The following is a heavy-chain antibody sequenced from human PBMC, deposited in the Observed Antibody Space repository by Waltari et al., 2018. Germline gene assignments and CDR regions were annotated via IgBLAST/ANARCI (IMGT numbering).Heavy chain of an antibody. D-gene: IGHD5-18*01. J-gene: IGHJ4*02. CDR2: VSGSGGST. V-gene: IGHV3-23*01. CDR3: AKEGSGYSYADY. Sequence: EVQLLESGGGLVQPGGSLRLSCAAPGFTFSSYAMSWVRQAPGKGLEWVSAVSGSGGSTYYADSVKGRFTISRDNSKNTLYLQMNSLRAEDTAVYYCAKEGSGYSYADYWGQGTLVTVSS. CDR1: GFTFSSYA.